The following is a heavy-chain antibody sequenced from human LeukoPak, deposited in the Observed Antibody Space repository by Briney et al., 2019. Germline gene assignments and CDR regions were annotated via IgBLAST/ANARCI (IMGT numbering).Heavy chain of an antibody. D-gene: IGHD1-26*01. CDR3: ARDRFRAAVGLDY. CDR1: GFTFSSYA. V-gene: IGHV3-30*04. J-gene: IGHJ4*02. Sequence: PGGSLRLSCAASGFTFSSYAMHWVRQAPGKGLEWVAVISYDGTNKYYADSVKGRFTISRENSKNTLYLQMNSLRAEDTAVYYCARDRFRAAVGLDYWGQGTLVTVSS. CDR2: ISYDGTNK.